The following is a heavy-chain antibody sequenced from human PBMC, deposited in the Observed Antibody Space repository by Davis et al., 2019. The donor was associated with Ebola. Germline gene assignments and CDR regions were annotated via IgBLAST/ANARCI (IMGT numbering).Heavy chain of an antibody. CDR2: IYHSGST. J-gene: IGHJ4*02. D-gene: IGHD2-2*01. V-gene: IGHV4-4*02. CDR1: GDSISSSNW. CDR3: ARVYCSSTSCSPYFDY. Sequence: MPSETLSLTCAVSGDSISSSNWWSWVRQPPGKGLEWIGEIYHSGSTNYNPSLKSRVTISVDKSKNQFSLKLSSVTAADTAVYYCARVYCSSTSCSPYFDYWGQGTLVTVSS.